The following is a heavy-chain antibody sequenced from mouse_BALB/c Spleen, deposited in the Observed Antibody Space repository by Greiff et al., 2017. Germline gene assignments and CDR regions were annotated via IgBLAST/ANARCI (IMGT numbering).Heavy chain of an antibody. CDR1: GYSITSGYY. J-gene: IGHJ2*01. D-gene: IGHD1-1*01. CDR3: ARCGITFDY. V-gene: IGHV3-6*02. CDR2: ISYDGSN. Sequence: EVQLQESGPGLVKPSQSLSLTCSVTGYSITSGYYWNWIRQFPGNKLEWMGYISYDGSNNYNPSLKNRISITRDTSKNQFFLKLNSVTTEDTATYYCARCGITFDYWGQGTTLTVSS.